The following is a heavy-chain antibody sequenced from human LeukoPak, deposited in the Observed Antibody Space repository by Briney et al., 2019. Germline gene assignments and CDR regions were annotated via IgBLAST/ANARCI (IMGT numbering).Heavy chain of an antibody. CDR1: GGSFSGYY. D-gene: IGHD3-22*01. CDR2: INHSGST. CDR3: ARDYYDSSGYSYYFDY. J-gene: IGHJ4*02. V-gene: IGHV4-34*01. Sequence: HPSETLSLTCAVYGGSFSGYYWSWIRQPPGKGLEWIGEINHSGSTNYNPSLKSRVTISVDTSKNQFSLKLSSVTAADTAVYYCARDYYDSSGYSYYFDYWGQGTLVTVSS.